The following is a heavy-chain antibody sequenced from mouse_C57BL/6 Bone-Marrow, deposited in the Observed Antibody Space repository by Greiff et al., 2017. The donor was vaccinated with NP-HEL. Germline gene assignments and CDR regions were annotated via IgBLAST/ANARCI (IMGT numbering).Heavy chain of an antibody. Sequence: EVQGVESGEGLVKPGGSLKLSCAASGFTFSSYAMSWVRQTPEKRLEWVAYISSGGDYIYYADTVKGRFTISRDNARNTLYLQMSSLKSEDTAMYYCTRDTSDRNWYFDVWGTGTTVTVSS. CDR2: ISSGGDYI. J-gene: IGHJ1*03. CDR3: TRDTSDRNWYFDV. D-gene: IGHD5-1-1*01. CDR1: GFTFSSYA. V-gene: IGHV5-9-1*02.